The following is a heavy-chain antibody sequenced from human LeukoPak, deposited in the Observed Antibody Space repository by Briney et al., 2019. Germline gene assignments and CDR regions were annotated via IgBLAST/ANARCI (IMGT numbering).Heavy chain of an antibody. D-gene: IGHD5-18*01. CDR2: VLAGHHA. CDR1: GFTLSSHA. J-gene: IGHJ4*02. CDR3: VREARGYHYTYFDY. V-gene: IGHV3-13*01. Sequence: PGGSLRLSCTASGFTLSSHAMHWVRQTTGDGLEWVAAVLAGHHAFYAGSVKGRFTVSSADAKNSLYLQMNSLRAADTAVLYCVREARGYHYTYFDYGGQGSLVTVSS.